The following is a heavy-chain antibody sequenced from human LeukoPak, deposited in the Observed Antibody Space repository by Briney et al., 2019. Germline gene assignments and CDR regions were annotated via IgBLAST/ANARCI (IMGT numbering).Heavy chain of an antibody. V-gene: IGHV4-39*07. D-gene: IGHD6-6*01. CDR2: IYYGGTT. J-gene: IGHJ4*02. CDR3: ARDPSSSSDSDY. CDR1: GDSIRKSRYY. Sequence: SETLSLTCTVSGDSIRKSRYYWGWIRQPPGKGLEWVGSIYYGGTTYYNPSLKSRVTISVDTSKNQFSLKVTSVTAADTAVYYCARDPSSSSDSDYWGQGTLVTVSS.